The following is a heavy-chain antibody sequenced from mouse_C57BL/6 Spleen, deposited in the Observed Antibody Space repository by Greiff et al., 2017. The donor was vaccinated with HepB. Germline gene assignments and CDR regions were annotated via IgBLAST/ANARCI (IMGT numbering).Heavy chain of an antibody. Sequence: EVQLQQSGPGLVKPSQSLSLTCSVTGYSITSGYYWNWIRQFPGNKLEWMGYISYDGSNNYNPSLKNRISITRDTSKNQFFLKLNSVTTEDTATYYCAREGYYGSSGAWFAYWGQGTLVTVSA. CDR1: GYSITSGYY. D-gene: IGHD1-1*01. J-gene: IGHJ3*01. CDR2: ISYDGSN. V-gene: IGHV3-6*01. CDR3: AREGYYGSSGAWFAY.